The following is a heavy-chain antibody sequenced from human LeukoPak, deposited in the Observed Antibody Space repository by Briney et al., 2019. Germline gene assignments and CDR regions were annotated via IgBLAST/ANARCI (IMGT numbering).Heavy chain of an antibody. V-gene: IGHV3-7*01. CDR1: GFTFSSHG. J-gene: IGHJ4*02. CDR3: AKDDWGPAY. CDR2: MKEDGTRK. D-gene: IGHD3-9*01. Sequence: GGSLRLSCAASGFTFSSHGMHWARQAPGKGLEWVANMKEDGTRKYYLDSVEGRFTISRDNAKNTVFLQMNSLRVEDTAVYYCAKDDWGPAYWGQGTLVTVSS.